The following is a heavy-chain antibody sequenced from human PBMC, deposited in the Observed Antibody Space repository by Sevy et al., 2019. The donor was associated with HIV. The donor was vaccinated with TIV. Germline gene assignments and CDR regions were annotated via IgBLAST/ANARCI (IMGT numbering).Heavy chain of an antibody. CDR1: GFTFSDAA. Sequence: QLGGSLRLSCAGSGFTFSDAAIHWVRQASGKGLEWLGRIRGKANNNATAYAASVKDRFSISRNDLKDTAFLQMNSLRTEDAAMYYCSIYYDIRAFDSWGQGTQVTVSS. V-gene: IGHV3-73*01. CDR3: SIYYDIRAFDS. J-gene: IGHJ4*02. CDR2: IRGKANNNAT. D-gene: IGHD3-22*01.